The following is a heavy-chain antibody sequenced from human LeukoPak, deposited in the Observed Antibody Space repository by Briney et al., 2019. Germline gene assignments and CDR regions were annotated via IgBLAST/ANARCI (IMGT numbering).Heavy chain of an antibody. Sequence: GGSLRLSCAASGFTFSSYAMIGVRQAPGKGLEWVSAISGRGDRTYYADSVKGRFTISRDNSKNTLYLQMNSLRAEDTAVYYCAKEQSSSGFFDYWGQGTLVTVSS. CDR3: AKEQSSSGFFDY. D-gene: IGHD6-6*01. CDR1: GFTFSSYA. J-gene: IGHJ4*02. V-gene: IGHV3-23*01. CDR2: ISGRGDRT.